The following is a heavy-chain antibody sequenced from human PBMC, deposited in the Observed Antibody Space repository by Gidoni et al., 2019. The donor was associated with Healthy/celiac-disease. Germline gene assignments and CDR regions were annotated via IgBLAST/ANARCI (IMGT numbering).Heavy chain of an antibody. V-gene: IGHV4-34*01. J-gene: IGHJ4*02. D-gene: IGHD6-19*01. CDR2: SNHSGST. Sequence: VHLPPWGAGLLKPSETLSLPCAVYGWSFSGYYWSWIRQPPGKGLEWIGESNHSGSTNYNPSLKSRVTISVDTSKNQFSLKLSSVTAADTAVYYCARGRGSGWGRDVGYWGQGTLVTVSS. CDR1: GWSFSGYY. CDR3: ARGRGSGWGRDVGY.